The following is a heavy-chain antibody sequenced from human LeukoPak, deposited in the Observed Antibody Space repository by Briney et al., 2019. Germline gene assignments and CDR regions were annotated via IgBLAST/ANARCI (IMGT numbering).Heavy chain of an antibody. J-gene: IGHJ4*02. CDR3: AKVGYTYGPQPFDY. V-gene: IGHV3-23*01. CDR1: GFTFTNYA. CDR2: ISGGGDSA. D-gene: IGHD5-18*01. Sequence: GGSLRLSCAPPGFTFTNYAMSWVRQAPGEGLDWVSGISGGGDSAHYADSVKGRVTISRDNSRNTLYLQMNSLRAEDTAVYYCAKVGYTYGPQPFDYWGQGTLVTVSS.